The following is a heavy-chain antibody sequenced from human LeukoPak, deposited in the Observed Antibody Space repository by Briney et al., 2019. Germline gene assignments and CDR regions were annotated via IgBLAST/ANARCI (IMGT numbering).Heavy chain of an antibody. J-gene: IGHJ4*02. CDR3: ARDLTHRRYYDNSGYQIVPAF. Sequence: ASVKVSCKASGYTFTSYGISWVRQAPGQGLEWMGWISAYSGHTKYVQKLQGRVTMTTDTSTSTASMELRSLRSDDTAVYYCARDLTHRRYYDNSGYQIVPAFWGQGTLVTVSS. V-gene: IGHV1-18*01. D-gene: IGHD3-22*01. CDR2: ISAYSGHT. CDR1: GYTFTSYG.